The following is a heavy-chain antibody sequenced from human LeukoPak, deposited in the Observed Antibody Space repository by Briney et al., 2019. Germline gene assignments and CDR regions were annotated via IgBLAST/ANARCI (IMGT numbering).Heavy chain of an antibody. V-gene: IGHV1-69*13. CDR1: GGTFSSYA. D-gene: IGHD3-10*01. CDR3: ARANYGSGSYLGGGWFDP. CDR2: IIPIFGTA. Sequence: EASVKVSCKASGGTFSSYAISWVRQAPGQGLEWMGGIIPIFGTANYAQKFQGRVTITADESTSTAYMELSSLRSEDTAVYYCARANYGSGSYLGGGWFDPWGQGTLVTASS. J-gene: IGHJ5*02.